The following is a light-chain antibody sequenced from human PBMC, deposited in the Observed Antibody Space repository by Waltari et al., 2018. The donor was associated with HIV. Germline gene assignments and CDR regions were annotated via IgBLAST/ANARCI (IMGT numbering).Light chain of an antibody. CDR3: SSYTSSSTL. CDR1: SSDVGGSTY. J-gene: IGLJ2*01. V-gene: IGLV2-14*01. Sequence: QSALTQPASVSGSPGQSITIYCPGTSSDVGGSTYVSWYQQHPGKAPKLMIYDVSNRPSGVSNRFSGSKSGNTASLTISGLQAEDEADYYCSSYTSSSTLFGGGTKLTVL. CDR2: DVS.